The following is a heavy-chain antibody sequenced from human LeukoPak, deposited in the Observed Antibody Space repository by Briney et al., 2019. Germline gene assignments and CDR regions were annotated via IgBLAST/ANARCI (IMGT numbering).Heavy chain of an antibody. CDR3: ARGNHDYGDLDY. D-gene: IGHD4-17*01. Sequence: SETLSLTCTVSGGSISSYYWSWIRQPAGKGLEWIGRIYTSGSTNYNPSLKSRVTMSVDTSKNQFSLKLSSVTAADAAVYYCARGNHDYGDLDYWGQGTLVTVSS. CDR1: GGSISSYY. J-gene: IGHJ4*02. V-gene: IGHV4-4*07. CDR2: IYTSGST.